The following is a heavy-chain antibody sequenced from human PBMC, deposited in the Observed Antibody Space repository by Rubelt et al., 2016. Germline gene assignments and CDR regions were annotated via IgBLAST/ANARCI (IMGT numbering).Heavy chain of an antibody. Sequence: QITLKEYGPTLVEPTQSLALTCTFSGFSLSAAGMGVAWIRQPPGQALEWLALIYWDDDKDYSPSLQSRLTITKDTSKNQVVLTMTNMDPVDSGTDYCAHRREKNGGGNGGYFDYWGLGTLITVSS. CDR3: AHRREKNGGGNGGYFDY. V-gene: IGHV2-5*02. CDR1: GFSLSAAGMG. D-gene: IGHD1-1*01. J-gene: IGHJ4*02. CDR2: IYWDDDK.